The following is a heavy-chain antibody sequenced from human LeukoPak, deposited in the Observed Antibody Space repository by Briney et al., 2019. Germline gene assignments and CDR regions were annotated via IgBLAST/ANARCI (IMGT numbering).Heavy chain of an antibody. V-gene: IGHV3-74*01. CDR2: NNGDGSTT. D-gene: IGHD2-15*01. CDR3: ARDPRNVGLAP. J-gene: IGHJ5*02. CDR1: GFSLSGYW. Sequence: PGGSLRLSCVASGFSLSGYWMYWVRQAPGKGLMYISRNNGDGSTTNYADVMKGRFTMSRDNVKNTLYLQMNSLRVEDTAVYYCARDPRNVGLAPWGQGTLVTVSS.